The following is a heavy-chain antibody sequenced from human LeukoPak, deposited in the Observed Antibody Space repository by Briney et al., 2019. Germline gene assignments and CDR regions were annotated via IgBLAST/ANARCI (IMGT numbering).Heavy chain of an antibody. Sequence: GGSLRLSCAASGFTFSSYAMSWVRQAPGKGLEWVSAISGSGGSTYYADSVKGRFTISRDNSKNTLYLQMSSLRAEDTAVYYCARNKKGDRYTYGHDSWGQGTLVTVSS. V-gene: IGHV3-23*01. D-gene: IGHD5-18*01. CDR3: ARNKKGDRYTYGHDS. CDR1: GFTFSSYA. J-gene: IGHJ4*02. CDR2: ISGSGGST.